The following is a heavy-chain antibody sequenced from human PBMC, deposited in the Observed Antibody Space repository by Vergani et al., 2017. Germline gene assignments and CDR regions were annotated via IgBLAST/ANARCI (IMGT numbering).Heavy chain of an antibody. D-gene: IGHD2-21*02. V-gene: IGHV3-21*02. Sequence: EVQLVESGGGLVKPGGSLRLSCAASGFSFSSYSMNWVRQAPGKGLEWVSGISGHDHRTLYADSVKGRFTISRDNAKNSLYLQMNSLRAEDTAVYYCARDPLAYCGGDCYTGYYYYGMDVWGQGP. CDR2: ISGHDHRT. J-gene: IGHJ6*02. CDR1: GFSFSSYS. CDR3: ARDPLAYCGGDCYTGYYYYGMDV.